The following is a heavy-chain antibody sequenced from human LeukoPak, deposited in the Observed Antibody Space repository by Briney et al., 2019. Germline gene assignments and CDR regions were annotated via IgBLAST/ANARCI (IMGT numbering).Heavy chain of an antibody. J-gene: IGHJ4*02. V-gene: IGHV3-53*01. CDR1: GFTVSSNY. CDR3: ASTTDILGYCSSTSCAFDY. CDR2: IYSGGST. D-gene: IGHD2-2*01. Sequence: HPGGSLRLSCAASGFTVSSNYMSWVRQAPGKGLEWVSVIYSGGSTYYADSVKGRFTISRDNSKNTLYLQMNSLRAEDTAVYYCASTTDILGYCSSTSCAFDYWGQGTLVTVSS.